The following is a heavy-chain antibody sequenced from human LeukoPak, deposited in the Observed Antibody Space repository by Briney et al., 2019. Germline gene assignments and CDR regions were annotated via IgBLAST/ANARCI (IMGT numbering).Heavy chain of an antibody. J-gene: IGHJ6*02. D-gene: IGHD2-15*01. V-gene: IGHV4-39*01. CDR3: ATSGPGYYYGMDV. CDR2: IYYSGYT. CDR1: GGSISSGTYY. Sequence: SSETLSLTCTVSGGSISSGTYYWGWIRQLPGKGLEWIGSIYYSGYTYHNPSLESRVTMSVDTSKNQFSLKLTSVTAADTAVYYCATSGPGYYYGMDVWGQGTTVTVSS.